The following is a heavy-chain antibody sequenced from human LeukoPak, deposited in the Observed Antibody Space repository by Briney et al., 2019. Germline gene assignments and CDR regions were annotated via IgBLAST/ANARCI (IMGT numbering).Heavy chain of an antibody. D-gene: IGHD3-10*01. CDR2: IKQYGSEK. V-gene: IGHV3-7*01. CDR3: ARGDYFGSGTSFIDAFDI. CDR1: GFTFSNYW. J-gene: IGHJ3*02. Sequence: GGSLRLSCAASGFTFSNYWMSWVRQAPGKGLEWVANIKQYGSEKYYVDSVKGRFTISRDNAKNSLYLQMNSPRAEDTAVYYCARGDYFGSGTSFIDAFDIWGQGAMVTVS.